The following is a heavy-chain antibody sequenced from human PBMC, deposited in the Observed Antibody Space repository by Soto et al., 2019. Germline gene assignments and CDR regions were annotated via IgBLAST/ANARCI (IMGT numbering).Heavy chain of an antibody. J-gene: IGHJ4*02. V-gene: IGHV4-59*01. CDR2: IYYSGST. Sequence: SETLSLTCTVSVGSISSYYWSWIRQPPGKGLEWIGYIYYSGSTNYNPSLKSRVTISVDTSKNQFSLKLSSVTAADTAVYYCARARAGDYSSDYYFNYWGRGTLVTVSS. CDR3: ARARAGDYSSDYYFNY. CDR1: VGSISSYY. D-gene: IGHD4-17*01.